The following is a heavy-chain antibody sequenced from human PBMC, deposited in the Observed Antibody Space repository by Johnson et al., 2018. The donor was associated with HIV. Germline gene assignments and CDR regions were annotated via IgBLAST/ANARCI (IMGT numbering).Heavy chain of an antibody. CDR2: IKSKTDGGTT. D-gene: IGHD7-27*01. CDR1: GFTFSNAW. V-gene: IGHV3-15*01. CDR3: TTSWRITRVPST. Sequence: EQLVESGGGLVKPGGSLRLSCAASGFTFSNAWMSWVRQAPGKGLEWVGRIKSKTDGGTTDYAAPVKGRFTISRDDSKNTLYLQMNSLKTEDTAVYYCTTSWRITRVPSTWGQGTMVTVSS. J-gene: IGHJ3*01.